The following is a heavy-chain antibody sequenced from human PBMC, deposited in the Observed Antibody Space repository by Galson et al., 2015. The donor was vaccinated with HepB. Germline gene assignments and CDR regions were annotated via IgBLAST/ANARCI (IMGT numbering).Heavy chain of an antibody. CDR3: TRSLAYSNYGYYYYYGMDV. CDR1: GFTFGDYA. CDR2: IRSKAYGGTT. Sequence: SLRLSCAASGFTFGDYAMSWFRQAPGKGLEWVGFIRSKAYGGTTEYAASVKGRFTISRDDSKSIAYLQMNSLKTEDTAVYYCTRSLAYSNYGYYYYYGMDVWGQGTTVTVSS. V-gene: IGHV3-49*03. D-gene: IGHD4-11*01. J-gene: IGHJ6*02.